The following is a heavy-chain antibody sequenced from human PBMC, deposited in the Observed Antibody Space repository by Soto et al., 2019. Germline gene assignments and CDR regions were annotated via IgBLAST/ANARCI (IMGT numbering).Heavy chain of an antibody. D-gene: IGHD3-3*01. Sequence: GASVKVSCKASGGTFSSYSISWVLQAPGQGLEWMGGIIPIFGTANYAQKFQGRVTITADESTSTAYMELSSLRSEDTAVYYCARDRRGMDFWSGYSPLYYYYGMDVWGQGTTVTVSS. V-gene: IGHV1-69*13. CDR2: IIPIFGTA. J-gene: IGHJ6*02. CDR3: ARDRRGMDFWSGYSPLYYYYGMDV. CDR1: GGTFSSYS.